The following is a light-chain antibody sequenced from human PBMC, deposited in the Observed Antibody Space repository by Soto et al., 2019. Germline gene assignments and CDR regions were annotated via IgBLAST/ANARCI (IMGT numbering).Light chain of an antibody. CDR1: KRIRTW. CDR3: QQYNNYPRT. Sequence: IQMTQSPSTLAAAIGDRVTITCRASKRIRTWLAWYQHKPGKAPKFLIYDAASLESGVPSRFSGSGSGTEFTLTISSLQPDDFAIYYCQQYNNYPRTFGQGTKVDIK. V-gene: IGKV1-5*01. CDR2: DAA. J-gene: IGKJ1*01.